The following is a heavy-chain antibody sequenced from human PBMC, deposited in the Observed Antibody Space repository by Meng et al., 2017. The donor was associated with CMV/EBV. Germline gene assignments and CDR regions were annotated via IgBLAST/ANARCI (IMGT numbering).Heavy chain of an antibody. CDR1: GYTFTGYY. V-gene: IGHV1-2*02. Sequence: ASVKVSCKASGYTFTGYYMHWVRQAPGQGLEWMGWINPNSGGTNYAQKFQGRVTMTRDTSISTAYMELSRLRSDDTAVYHCAREAEGKQYQLPTGYWGQGTLVTVSS. CDR2: INPNSGGT. J-gene: IGHJ4*02. CDR3: AREAEGKQYQLPTGY. D-gene: IGHD2-2*01.